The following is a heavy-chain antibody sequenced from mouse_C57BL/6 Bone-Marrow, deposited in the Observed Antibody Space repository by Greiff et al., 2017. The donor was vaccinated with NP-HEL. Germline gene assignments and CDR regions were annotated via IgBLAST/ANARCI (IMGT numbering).Heavy chain of an antibody. J-gene: IGHJ2*01. D-gene: IGHD2-4*01. CDR2: IYPGSGNT. CDR3: ATHPPYDYGGDY. CDR1: GYTFTDYY. V-gene: IGHV1-76*01. Sequence: QVQLKESGAELVRPGASVKLSCKASGYTFTDYYINWVKQRPGQGLEWIARIYPGSGNTYYNEKFKGKATLTAEKSSSTAYMQLSSLTSEDSAVYFCATHPPYDYGGDYWGQGTTLTVSS.